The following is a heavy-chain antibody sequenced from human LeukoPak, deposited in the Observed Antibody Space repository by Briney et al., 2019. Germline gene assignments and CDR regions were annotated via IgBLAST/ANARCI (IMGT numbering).Heavy chain of an antibody. V-gene: IGHV1-2*02. CDR3: AREEWGRITMIVVVPGGFDY. CDR1: GYTFTGYY. CDR2: INPNSGGT. Sequence: GASVKVSCKASGYTFTGYYMHWVRQAPGQGLEWMGWINPNSGGTNYAQKFRGRVTMTRDTSISTAYMELSRLRSDDTAVYYCAREEWGRITMIVVVPGGFDYWGQGTLVTVSS. D-gene: IGHD3-22*01. J-gene: IGHJ4*02.